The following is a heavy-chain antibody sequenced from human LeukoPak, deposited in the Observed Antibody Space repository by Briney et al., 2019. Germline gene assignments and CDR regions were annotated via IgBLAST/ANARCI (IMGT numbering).Heavy chain of an antibody. Sequence: GESLKISCKGSGYSFTSYWIGWVRQMPGKGLEWKGIIYPGDSDTRYSPSFQGQVTISADKSISTAYLQWSSLKASDTAMYYCAIGPYYDILTGYYNGDYWGQGTLVTVSS. J-gene: IGHJ4*02. CDR3: AIGPYYDILTGYYNGDY. CDR2: IYPGDSDT. V-gene: IGHV5-51*01. D-gene: IGHD3-9*01. CDR1: GYSFTSYW.